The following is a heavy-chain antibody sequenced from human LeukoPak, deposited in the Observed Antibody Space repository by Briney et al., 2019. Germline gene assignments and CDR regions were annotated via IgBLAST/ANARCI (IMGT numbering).Heavy chain of an antibody. CDR3: ATGMVPAAKGRDYYYYYMDV. V-gene: IGHV1-69*06. J-gene: IGHJ6*03. Sequence: SVKASCKASGGTFSSYAISWVRQAPGQGLEWMGGIIPIFGTTNYAQKFQGRVTITADKSTSTAYMELSSLRSEDTAVYYCATGMVPAAKGRDYYYYYMDVWGKGTTVTVSS. CDR1: GGTFSSYA. D-gene: IGHD2-2*01. CDR2: IIPIFGTT.